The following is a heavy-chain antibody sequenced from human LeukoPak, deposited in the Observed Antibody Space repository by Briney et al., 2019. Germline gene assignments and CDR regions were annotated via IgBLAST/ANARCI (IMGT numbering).Heavy chain of an antibody. CDR2: IWYDGSNK. Sequence: GGSLRLSCAASGFTFSSYGMHWVRQAPGKGLEWVAVIWYDGSNKYYADSVKGRFTISRDNSKNTLYLQMNSLRAEDTAVYYCARDLSGLRCRIAAAGRVAYYYYGMDVWGQGTTVTVSS. V-gene: IGHV3-33*01. D-gene: IGHD6-13*01. CDR1: GFTFSSYG. CDR3: ARDLSGLRCRIAAAGRVAYYYYGMDV. J-gene: IGHJ6*02.